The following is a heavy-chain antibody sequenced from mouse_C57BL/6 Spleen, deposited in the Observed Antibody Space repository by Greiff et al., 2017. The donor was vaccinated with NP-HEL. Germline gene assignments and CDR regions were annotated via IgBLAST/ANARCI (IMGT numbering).Heavy chain of an antibody. D-gene: IGHD3-3*01. J-gene: IGHJ2*01. CDR2: INPNNGGT. CDR1: GYTFTDYY. V-gene: IGHV1-26*01. CDR3: ARDRSSFDY. Sequence: EVQLQQSGPELVKPGASVKISCKASGYTFTDYYMNWVKQSHGKSLEWIGDINPNNGGTSYNQKFKGKATLTVDKSSSTAYMDLLSLTSEDSAVYYCARDRSSFDYWGQGTTLTVSS.